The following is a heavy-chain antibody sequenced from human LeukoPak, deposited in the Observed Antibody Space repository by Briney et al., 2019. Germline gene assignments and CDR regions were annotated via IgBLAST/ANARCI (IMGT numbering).Heavy chain of an antibody. Sequence: ASVKVSCKASGYTFTSYDINWVRQATGQGLEWMGWMNPNSGNTGYAQKFRGRVTMTRNTSISTAYMELSSLRSEDTAVYYCARAHSGSSTAPGDYWGQGTLVTVSS. V-gene: IGHV1-8*01. CDR1: GYTFTSYD. CDR2: MNPNSGNT. CDR3: ARAHSGSSTAPGDY. D-gene: IGHD1-26*01. J-gene: IGHJ4*02.